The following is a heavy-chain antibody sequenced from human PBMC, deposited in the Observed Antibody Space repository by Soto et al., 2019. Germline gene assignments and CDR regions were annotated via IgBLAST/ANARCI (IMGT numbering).Heavy chain of an antibody. J-gene: IGHJ2*01. CDR3: ATTATFLGYLYTDQRHVLCCHTRRATDL. CDR2: FDPEGDQA. Sequence: SVKVSCKISRHTRTQSSIHCVRQAPGKGLEWMGGFDPEGDQAIYAQKWHGRVSVSADTITDTAYMELSCLQSDDTAVYYCATTATFLGYLYTDQRHVLCCHTRRATDL. CDR1: RHTRTQSS. D-gene: IGHD3-22*01. V-gene: IGHV1-24*01.